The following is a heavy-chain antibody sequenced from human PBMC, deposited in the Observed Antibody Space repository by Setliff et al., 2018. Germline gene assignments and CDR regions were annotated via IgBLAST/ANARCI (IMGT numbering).Heavy chain of an antibody. Sequence: PSETLSLTCAVSGFSISSGYYWGWIRQPPGKGLEWIGFVYYSGTATYSPSLKSRVTVTVDTSKNQFSLKLSSVTAADTAVYYCARGGTYRYFDYWGQGALVTVSS. CDR1: GFSISSGYY. CDR3: ARGGTYRYFDY. J-gene: IGHJ4*02. V-gene: IGHV4-38-2*01. CDR2: VYYSGTA.